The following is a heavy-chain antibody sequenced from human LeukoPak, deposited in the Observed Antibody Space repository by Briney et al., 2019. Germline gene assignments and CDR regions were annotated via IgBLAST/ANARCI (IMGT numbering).Heavy chain of an antibody. Sequence: EPGGSLRLSCAASGFTFSNAWMSWVRQAPGKGLEWVGRIRSKTDGGTTDYAAPVKGRFTISRDDSKNTLYLQMNSLKTEDTAVYYCTTDLYDYVWGSYRYSTTRVDYWGQGTLVTVSS. V-gene: IGHV3-15*01. D-gene: IGHD3-16*02. J-gene: IGHJ4*02. CDR3: TTDLYDYVWGSYRYSTTRVDY. CDR2: IRSKTDGGTT. CDR1: GFTFSNAW.